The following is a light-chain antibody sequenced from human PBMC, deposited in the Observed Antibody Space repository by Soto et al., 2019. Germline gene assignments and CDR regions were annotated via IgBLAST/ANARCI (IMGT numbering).Light chain of an antibody. Sequence: EIVLTQSPGTLSLSPGERATLSCRASQSISSSSLAWYQQIPGQAPRLLISAASSRATGIPDRFSGSGSGTDFTLTISRLEPEDFAVYYCQQYGNSPKTFGQGTKVEIK. V-gene: IGKV3-20*01. CDR3: QQYGNSPKT. J-gene: IGKJ1*01. CDR1: QSISSSS. CDR2: AAS.